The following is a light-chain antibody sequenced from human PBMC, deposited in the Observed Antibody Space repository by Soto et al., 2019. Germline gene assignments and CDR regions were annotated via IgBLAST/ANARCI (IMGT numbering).Light chain of an antibody. CDR1: QSLVYSDGNAY. J-gene: IGKJ1*01. CDR2: KAS. CDR3: MQGTPWPPT. Sequence: DVVMTQSPLSLPVTLGQPASISCRSSQSLVYSDGNAYLNWFQQRPGQSPRRLIYKASNRDSGVPDRFSGSGSGPDFTLQINRVEAEDVGIYYCMQGTPWPPTFGRGTRVEIK. V-gene: IGKV2-30*01.